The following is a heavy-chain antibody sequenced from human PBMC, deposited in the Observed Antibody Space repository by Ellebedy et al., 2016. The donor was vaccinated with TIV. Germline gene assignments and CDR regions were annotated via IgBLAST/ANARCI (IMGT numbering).Heavy chain of an antibody. Sequence: GESLKISCAASGFTFRNFGMHWVRQAPGKGLDWVAVIWYDGSNTYYADSVTGRFTISRDNSKNTLYLQMNSLRAEDTAVYYCARDLIPMIVGLTGPHYGMDVWGQGTTVTVSS. CDR3: ARDLIPMIVGLTGPHYGMDV. J-gene: IGHJ6*02. CDR1: GFTFRNFG. CDR2: IWYDGSNT. V-gene: IGHV3-33*01. D-gene: IGHD3-22*01.